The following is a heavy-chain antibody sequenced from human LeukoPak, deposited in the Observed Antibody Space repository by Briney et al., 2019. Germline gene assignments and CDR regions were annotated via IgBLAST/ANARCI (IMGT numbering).Heavy chain of an antibody. V-gene: IGHV4-59*08. D-gene: IGHD1-1*01. J-gene: IGHJ4*02. CDR1: GGSIGSYY. CDR2: IYYGGST. Sequence: SETLSLTCTVSGGSIGSYYWNWIRQPPGKGLEWIGYIYYGGSTTYNPSLKSRVTIAVDTSKNQISLRLRSVTAADTGVYYCGRRASTTGTTENEYWGQGTLVTVSS. CDR3: GRRASTTGTTENEY.